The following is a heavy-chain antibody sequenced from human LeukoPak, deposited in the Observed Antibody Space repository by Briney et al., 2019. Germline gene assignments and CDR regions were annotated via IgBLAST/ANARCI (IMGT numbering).Heavy chain of an antibody. Sequence: GGSLRLSCTASGFTFSDYSMNWFRQAPGKGLEWVSFIRSKAYGGTTEYAASVKGRFSISRDDSKSIAYLQMNSLKTEDTAVYYCTRGGYDSSALNWFDPWGQGTLVTVSS. CDR1: GFTFSDYS. D-gene: IGHD3-22*01. CDR2: IRSKAYGGTT. CDR3: TRGGYDSSALNWFDP. J-gene: IGHJ5*02. V-gene: IGHV3-49*03.